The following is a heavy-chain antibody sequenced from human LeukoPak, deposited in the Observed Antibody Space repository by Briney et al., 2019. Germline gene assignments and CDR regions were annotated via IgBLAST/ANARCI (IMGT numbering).Heavy chain of an antibody. Sequence: GGSLRLXCAASGFTFSTYAMGWVRQAPGKGLEWVSTVTGSGGSTYYADSVNGRFTISRDNSKNTLYLQMNSLRAEDTAVYYCARGAYYFDYWGQGTLVTVSS. CDR3: ARGAYYFDY. V-gene: IGHV3-23*01. CDR1: GFTFSTYA. D-gene: IGHD3-16*01. J-gene: IGHJ4*02. CDR2: VTGSGGST.